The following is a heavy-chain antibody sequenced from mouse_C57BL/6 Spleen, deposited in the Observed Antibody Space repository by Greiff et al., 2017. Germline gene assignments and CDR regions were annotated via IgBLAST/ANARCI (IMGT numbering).Heavy chain of an antibody. V-gene: IGHV5-16*01. CDR2: INYDGSST. D-gene: IGHD1-1*01. CDR1: GFTFSDYY. CDR3: ARGSPYYYGSTPYAMDY. J-gene: IGHJ4*01. Sequence: DVMLVESEGGLVQPGSSMKLSCTASGFTFSDYYMAWVRQVPEKGLEWVANINYDGSSTYYLDSLKSRFIISRDNAKNILYLQMSSLKSEDTATYYCARGSPYYYGSTPYAMDYWGQGTSVTVSS.